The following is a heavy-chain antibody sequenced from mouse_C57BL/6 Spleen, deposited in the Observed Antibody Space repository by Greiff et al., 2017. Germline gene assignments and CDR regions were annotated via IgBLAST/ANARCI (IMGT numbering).Heavy chain of an antibody. J-gene: IGHJ3*01. CDR1: GFTFSDYG. V-gene: IGHV5-17*01. CDR2: ISSGSSTI. D-gene: IGHD5-5*01. CDR3: ARQDYLFAY. Sequence: EVQLVESGGGLVEPGGSLKLSCAASGFTFSDYGMHWVRQAPEKGLEWVAYISSGSSTIYYADTVKGRFTISRDNAKNTLFLQMTSLRSEDTAMYYCARQDYLFAYWGQGTLVTVSA.